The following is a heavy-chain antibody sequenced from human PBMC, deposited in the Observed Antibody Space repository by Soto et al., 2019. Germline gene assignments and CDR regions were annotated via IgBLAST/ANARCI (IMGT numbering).Heavy chain of an antibody. CDR3: ARDGYSSGWTANWYFDL. D-gene: IGHD6-19*01. V-gene: IGHV3-33*01. CDR1: GFTFSSYG. J-gene: IGHJ2*01. CDR2: IWYDGSNK. Sequence: QVQLVESGGGVVQPGRSLRLSCAASGFTFSSYGMHWVRQAPGKGLEWVAVIWYDGSNKCYADSVKGRFTISRDNSKNTLYLQMNSLRAEDTAVYYCARDGYSSGWTANWYFDLWGRGTLVTVSS.